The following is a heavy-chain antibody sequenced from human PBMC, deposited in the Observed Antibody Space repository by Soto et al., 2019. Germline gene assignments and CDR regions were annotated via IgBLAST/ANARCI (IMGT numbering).Heavy chain of an antibody. CDR1: GRSISRGGYS. CDR2: IYHTGST. CDR3: ASFLKGYCISTICVSSLPELDH. V-gene: IGHV4-30-2*01. D-gene: IGHD2-2*01. J-gene: IGHJ4*02. Sequence: PSETLSLTCAVSGRSISRGGYSWSWIRQPPGKGLEWIGYIYHTGSTYCNPSLKSRVTISVDRSRNQFSLNLNSVTAADTAVYYCASFLKGYCISTICVSSLPELDHCGQGTLVTVSS.